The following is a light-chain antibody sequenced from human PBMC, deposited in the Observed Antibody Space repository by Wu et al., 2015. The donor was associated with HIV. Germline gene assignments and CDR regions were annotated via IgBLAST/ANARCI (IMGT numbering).Light chain of an antibody. CDR2: KAS. J-gene: IGKJ4*01. V-gene: IGKV1-39*01. CDR3: QQSYSSLPS. Sequence: DIQMTQSPSSLSASVGDRVIITCRASQNINTYLNWYLQKPGKGPNLLIYKASTLQSGVPSRFSGSGSGTDFSLTISSLQPEDFATYFCQQSYSSLPSFGGGPRWRS. CDR1: QNINTY.